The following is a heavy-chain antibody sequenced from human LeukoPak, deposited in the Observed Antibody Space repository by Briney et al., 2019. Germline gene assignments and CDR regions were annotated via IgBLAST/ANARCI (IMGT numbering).Heavy chain of an antibody. V-gene: IGHV1-18*01. CDR1: GYTFTSYG. J-gene: IGHJ4*02. D-gene: IGHD5-12*01. CDR3: ARAGGYSGYDLSDY. Sequence: GASVKVSCKASGYTFTSYGISWVRQAPGQGLEWMGWISAYNGNTNYAQKLQGRVTMTTHPSTSTPCMELRSLRCDETAMYYCARAGGYSGYDLSDYWGQGTLVTVSS. CDR2: ISAYNGNT.